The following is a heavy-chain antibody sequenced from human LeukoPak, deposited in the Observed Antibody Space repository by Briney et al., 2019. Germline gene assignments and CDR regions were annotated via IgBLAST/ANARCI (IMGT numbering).Heavy chain of an antibody. CDR1: GGSISSYY. CDR2: IYYSGST. Sequence: ASETLSLTCTVSGGSISSYYWSWIRQPPGKGLEWIGYIYYSGSTNYNPSLKSRVTISVDTSKNQFSLKLSSVTAADTAVYYCARKQHWGQGTLVTVSS. V-gene: IGHV4-59*12. J-gene: IGHJ4*02. CDR3: ARKQH.